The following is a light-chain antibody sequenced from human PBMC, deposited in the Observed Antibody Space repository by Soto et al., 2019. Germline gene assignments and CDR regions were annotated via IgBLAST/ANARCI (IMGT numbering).Light chain of an antibody. Sequence: DIQMTQSPSTLSSSVGDRVTITCRASQSISTGLAWYQQKPGKAPNLLIYDASTLESGVPSRFSGSGSGTEFTLTISSLQPDDFATYYCLQDINYPWTFGQGTKVDI. J-gene: IGKJ1*01. V-gene: IGKV1-5*01. CDR2: DAS. CDR1: QSISTG. CDR3: LQDINYPWT.